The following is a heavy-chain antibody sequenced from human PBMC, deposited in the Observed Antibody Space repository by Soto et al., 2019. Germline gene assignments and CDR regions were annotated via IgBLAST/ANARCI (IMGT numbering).Heavy chain of an antibody. V-gene: IGHV3-9*01. CDR2: ITWSSDSM. J-gene: IGHJ6*03. CDR1: GFTFYNHG. Sequence: ESWGGLVQPGRSLRLSCVASGFTFYNHGMHWVRQAPGRGLEWVSGITWSSDSMGYADSVKGRFTISRDNAKNSLYLQMNSLRPEDTALYYCAKEDSGFSGYMDVWGKGTTVTVSS. CDR3: AKEDSGFSGYMDV. D-gene: IGHD3-10*01.